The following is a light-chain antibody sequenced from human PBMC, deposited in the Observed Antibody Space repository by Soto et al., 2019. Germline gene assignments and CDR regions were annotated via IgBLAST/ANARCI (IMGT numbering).Light chain of an antibody. J-gene: IGLJ3*02. V-gene: IGLV2-11*01. CDR2: DVN. CDR3: CSYAGSYTWV. Sequence: QSALTQPRSVSGSPGQSVTISCTGTSSDVGGYNYVSWYQQYPGKAPKLMIYDVNKWPSGVPDRFSGSKSGTTASLTISGLMDEDEADYSCCSYAGSYTWVFGGGTKLTVL. CDR1: SSDVGGYNY.